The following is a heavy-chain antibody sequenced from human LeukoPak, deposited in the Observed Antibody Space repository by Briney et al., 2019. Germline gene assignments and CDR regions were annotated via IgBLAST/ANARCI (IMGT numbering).Heavy chain of an antibody. Sequence: GGSLRLSCSASGFTFSSYAMHWVRQAPGKGLEFVSAISSNGGNTDYADSVKGRFTISRDNSKNTLYLQMSLKTEDTAVYNCVKGGATRAAPFDYWGQGTLATVSA. V-gene: IGHV3-64D*09. J-gene: IGHJ4*02. D-gene: IGHD1-26*01. CDR1: GFTFSSYA. CDR2: ISSNGGNT. CDR3: VKGGATRAAPFDY.